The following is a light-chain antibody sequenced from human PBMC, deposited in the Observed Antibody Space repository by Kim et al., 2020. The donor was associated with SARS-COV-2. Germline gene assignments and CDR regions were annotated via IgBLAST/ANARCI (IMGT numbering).Light chain of an antibody. V-gene: IGKV1-16*02. CDR2: AAS. CDR3: QQYHNFPWT. J-gene: IGKJ1*01. CDR1: QDISNH. Sequence: AFVGDRVTITCRASQDISNHLAWFQQNPGTAPKSLIYAASSLQTAVPSKFSGSGSGTHFSLTISSLQPEDFATYYCQQYHNFPWTFGQGTKVDIK.